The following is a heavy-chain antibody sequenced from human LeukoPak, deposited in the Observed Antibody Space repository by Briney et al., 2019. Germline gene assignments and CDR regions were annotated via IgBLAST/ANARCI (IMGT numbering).Heavy chain of an antibody. CDR1: GGSISSSSYY. Sequence: SETLSLTCTVSGGSISSSSYYWGWIRQPPGKGLEWIGSIYYSGSTYYNPSLKSRVTISVDTSKNQFSLKLSSVTAADTAVYHCARQGTGMVDYWGQGTLVTVSS. J-gene: IGHJ4*02. V-gene: IGHV4-39*01. CDR3: ARQGTGMVDY. D-gene: IGHD3-10*01. CDR2: IYYSGST.